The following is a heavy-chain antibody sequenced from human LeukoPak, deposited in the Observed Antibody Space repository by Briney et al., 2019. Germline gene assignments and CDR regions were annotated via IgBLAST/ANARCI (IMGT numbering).Heavy chain of an antibody. CDR1: GYTFTGYY. CDR3: ARGAYYDSSGYPY. V-gene: IGHV1-18*04. D-gene: IGHD3-22*01. Sequence: ASVKVSCKASGYTFTGYYMHWVRQAPGQGLEWMGWISAYNGNTNYAQKLQGRVTMTTDTSTSTAYMELRSLRSDDTAVYYCARGAYYDSSGYPYWGQGTLVTVSS. CDR2: ISAYNGNT. J-gene: IGHJ4*02.